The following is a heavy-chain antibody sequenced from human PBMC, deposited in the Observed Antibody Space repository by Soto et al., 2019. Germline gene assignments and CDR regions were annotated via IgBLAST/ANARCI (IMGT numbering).Heavy chain of an antibody. D-gene: IGHD3-16*01. Sequence: SLTCAVSAYSISSAYYWGWIRQPPGKGLEWIGSIYHSGSTYYNPSLKSRVTISVDTSKNQFSLKLSSVTAADTAVYYCATSPMYDSMNYWGQGTLGTVSS. CDR1: AYSISSAYY. J-gene: IGHJ4*02. V-gene: IGHV4-38-2*01. CDR3: ATSPMYDSMNY. CDR2: IYHSGST.